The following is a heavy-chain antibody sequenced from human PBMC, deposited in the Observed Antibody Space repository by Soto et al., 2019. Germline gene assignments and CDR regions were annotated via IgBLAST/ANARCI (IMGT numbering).Heavy chain of an antibody. CDR1: GYTFTSYY. J-gene: IGHJ6*02. D-gene: IGHD1-26*01. CDR2: INPSGGST. V-gene: IGHV1-46*01. CDR3: ARDIRWELPSRVGMDV. Sequence: ASVKVSCKASGYTFTSYYMHWVRQAPGQGLEWMGIINPSGGSTSYAQKFQGRVTMTRDTSTSTVYMELSSLRSEDTAVYYCARDIRWELPSRVGMDVWGQGTTVTVSS.